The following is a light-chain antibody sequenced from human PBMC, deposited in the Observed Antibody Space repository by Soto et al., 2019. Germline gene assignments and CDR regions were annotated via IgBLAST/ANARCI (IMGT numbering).Light chain of an antibody. CDR2: GNS. J-gene: IGLJ1*01. V-gene: IGLV1-40*01. CDR3: QSYDSSLSGSRV. CDR1: SSNIGAGYD. Sequence: QSVLTQAPSVSGAPGQRVTISCTGSSSNIGAGYDVHWYQQLPGTAPKLLIYGNSNRPSGVPDRFSGSKSGTSASLAITGLQAEDEADYYCQSYDSSLSGSRVSGTGTKVTVL.